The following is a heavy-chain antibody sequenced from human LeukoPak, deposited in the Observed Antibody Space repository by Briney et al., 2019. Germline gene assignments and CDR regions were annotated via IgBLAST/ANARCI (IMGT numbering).Heavy chain of an antibody. CDR1: GYSISSGYY. CDR3: AGESPPDPIDY. V-gene: IGHV4-38-2*02. J-gene: IGHJ4*02. D-gene: IGHD3-9*01. Sequence: PSETLSLTCTVSGYSISSGYYWGWIRQPPGKGLEWIGSIYHSGSTYYNPSLKSRVTISVDTSKNQFSLKLSSVTAADTAVYYCAGESPPDPIDYWGQGTLVTVSS. CDR2: IYHSGST.